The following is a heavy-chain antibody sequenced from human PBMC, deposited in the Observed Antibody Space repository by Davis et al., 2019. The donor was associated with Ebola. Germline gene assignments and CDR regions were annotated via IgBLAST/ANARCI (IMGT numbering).Heavy chain of an antibody. CDR3: AKDTSNIWFDI. CDR1: GFTFSSYG. D-gene: IGHD1-26*01. V-gene: IGHV3-33*06. Sequence: GESLKISCAASGFTFSSYGMHWVRQAPGKGLEWVAVIWYDGSNKYCADSVKGRFTISRDNSKNTLYLQMNGLRVEDTAIYYCAKDTSNIWFDIWGQGTNVTVSS. CDR2: IWYDGSNK. J-gene: IGHJ3*02.